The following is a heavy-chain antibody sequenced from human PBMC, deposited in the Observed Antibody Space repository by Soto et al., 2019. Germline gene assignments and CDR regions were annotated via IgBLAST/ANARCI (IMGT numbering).Heavy chain of an antibody. D-gene: IGHD6-6*01. CDR1: GYTFTGCY. CDR3: ARESGVSSSSPLYFDY. Sequence: ASVKVSCKASGYTFTGCYMHWVRQAPGQGLEWMGWINPNSGGTNYAQKFQGWVTMTRDTSISTAYMELSRLRSDDTAVYYCARESGVSSSSPLYFDYWGQGTLVTVSS. CDR2: INPNSGGT. V-gene: IGHV1-2*04. J-gene: IGHJ4*02.